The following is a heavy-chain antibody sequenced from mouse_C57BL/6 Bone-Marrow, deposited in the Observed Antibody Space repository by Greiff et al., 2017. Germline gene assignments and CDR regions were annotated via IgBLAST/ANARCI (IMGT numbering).Heavy chain of an antibody. CDR1: GFTFSDFY. CDR2: SSNKANDYTT. V-gene: IGHV7-1*01. Sequence: EVQLVESGGGLVQSGRSLRLSCATSGFTFSDFYMEWVRQAPGKGLEWIAASSNKANDYTTEYSASVKGRFIVSRDTSQSILYLQMNALRAEDTAIYYCARGYAMDYWGQGTSVTVSS. CDR3: ARGYAMDY. J-gene: IGHJ4*01.